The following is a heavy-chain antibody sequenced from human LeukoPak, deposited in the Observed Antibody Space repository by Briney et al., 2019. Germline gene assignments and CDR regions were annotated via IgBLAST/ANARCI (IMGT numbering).Heavy chain of an antibody. Sequence: GGSLRLSCAASGFTFSSYAMHWVRQAPGKGLEWVAVISYDGSNKYYADSVKGRFTISRDNSKNTLYLQMNSLRAEDTAVYYCAREGGIWSGYYNYFDYWGQGTLVTVSS. V-gene: IGHV3-30*04. CDR2: ISYDGSNK. CDR1: GFTFSSYA. D-gene: IGHD3-3*01. CDR3: AREGGIWSGYYNYFDY. J-gene: IGHJ4*02.